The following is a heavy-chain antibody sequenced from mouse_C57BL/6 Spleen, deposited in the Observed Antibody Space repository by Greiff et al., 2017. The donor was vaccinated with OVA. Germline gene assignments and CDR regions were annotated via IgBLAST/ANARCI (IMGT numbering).Heavy chain of an antibody. CDR1: GYTFTSYW. CDR2: IDPNSGGT. J-gene: IGHJ4*01. D-gene: IGHD4-1*01. Sequence: VQLQQPGAELVKPGASVKLSCKASGYTFTSYWMHWVKQRPGRGLEWIGRIDPNSGGTKYNEKFKSKATLTVDKPSSTAYMQLSRLTSEDSSVDYCARDRPNRGDAMDYWGQGTSVTVAS. V-gene: IGHV1-72*01. CDR3: ARDRPNRGDAMDY.